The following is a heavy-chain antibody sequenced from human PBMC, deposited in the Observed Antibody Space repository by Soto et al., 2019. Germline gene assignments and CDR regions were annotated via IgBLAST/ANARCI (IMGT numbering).Heavy chain of an antibody. D-gene: IGHD3-3*01. V-gene: IGHV3-23*01. J-gene: IGHJ6*03. CDR2: ISGSGGST. CDR3: AKKEWLQGYMDV. CDR1: GFTFSSYA. Sequence: VGSLRLSCATSGFTFSSYAMSWVRQAPGKGLEWVSAISGSGGSTYYADSVKGRFTISRDNSKNTLYLQMNSLRAEDTAVYYCAKKEWLQGYMDVWGKGTTVTVSS.